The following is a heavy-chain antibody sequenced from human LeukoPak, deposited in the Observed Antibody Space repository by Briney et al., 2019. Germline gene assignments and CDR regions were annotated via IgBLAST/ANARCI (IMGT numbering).Heavy chain of an antibody. CDR1: GGSISSYY. Sequence: PSETLSLTCTVSGGSISSYYWSWMRQPPGKGLEWIGYIYYSGSTNYNPSLKSRVTISVDTSKNQFSLKLSSVTAADTAVYYCARGHYGLDVWGQGTTVTVSS. CDR2: IYYSGST. CDR3: ARGHYGLDV. V-gene: IGHV4-59*01. J-gene: IGHJ6*02.